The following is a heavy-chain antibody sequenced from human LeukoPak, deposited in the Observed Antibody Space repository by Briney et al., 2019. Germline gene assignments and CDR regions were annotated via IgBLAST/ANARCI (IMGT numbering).Heavy chain of an antibody. D-gene: IGHD1-7*01. Sequence: GGSLRLSCAASGFTFSGYAMNWVRQAPGRGLEWVSSISGGTSYIYYADSVKGRFTISRDNARNSLYLQMNSLRAEDTAVYYCAKSWGNWIYDYWGQGTLVTVSS. V-gene: IGHV3-21*01. CDR1: GFTFSGYA. CDR2: ISGGTSYI. J-gene: IGHJ4*02. CDR3: AKSWGNWIYDY.